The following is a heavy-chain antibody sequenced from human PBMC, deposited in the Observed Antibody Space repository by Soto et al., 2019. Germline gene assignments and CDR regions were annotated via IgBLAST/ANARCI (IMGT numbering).Heavy chain of an antibody. Sequence: PGGSLRLSCEVSGFSFRSFGMHWVRQAPGKGLEWVADITHEGSYKHYADSVKGRFTISRDDYKNTLYLQMNSLRAEEDTAVYYCAKEGGYGDRIADDYYYYGMDVWGQGTTVTVSS. CDR3: AKEGGYGDRIADDYYYYGMDV. V-gene: IGHV3-30*18. CDR2: ITHEGSYK. J-gene: IGHJ6*02. D-gene: IGHD4-17*01. CDR1: GFSFRSFG.